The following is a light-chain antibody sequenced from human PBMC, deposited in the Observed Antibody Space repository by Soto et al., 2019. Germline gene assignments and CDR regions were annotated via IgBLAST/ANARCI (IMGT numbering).Light chain of an antibody. CDR3: QSFHTNLRGSV. CDR2: GNN. J-gene: IGLJ3*02. CDR1: SSNIGAGYD. V-gene: IGLV1-40*01. Sequence: QSVLTQPPSVSGAPGQRVTISCSGTSSNIGAGYDVHWYHQLPGTAPKLLIFGNNNRPSGVPARFSASRSGTSASLAITGLQAEDEADYYCQSFHTNLRGSVFGGGTKLTVL.